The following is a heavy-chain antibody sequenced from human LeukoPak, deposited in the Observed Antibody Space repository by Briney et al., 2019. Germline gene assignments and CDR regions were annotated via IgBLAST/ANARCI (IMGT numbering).Heavy chain of an antibody. Sequence: SETLSLTCTVSGGSISSSNYYWGWIRQPPGKGLEYIGSIYDRGSTYYNPSLKRRVTISVDTPKNQFSLKLSSVTAADTAVYYCARGPYYADTPGASDIWGQGTMVTVSP. D-gene: IGHD2/OR15-2a*01. CDR1: GGSISSSNYY. CDR2: IYDRGST. V-gene: IGHV4-39*07. CDR3: ARGPYYADTPGASDI. J-gene: IGHJ3*02.